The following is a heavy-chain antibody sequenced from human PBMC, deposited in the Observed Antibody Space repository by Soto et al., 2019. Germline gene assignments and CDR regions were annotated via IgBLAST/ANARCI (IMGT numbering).Heavy chain of an antibody. CDR3: TRGGVTLSYYCAMGV. Sequence: EVQLLESEGGLVQPGRSLRLSCAASGFIFSDYAMSWVRQAPGKGLEWVSALSGSGSSTYYADSVKGRFTISRDNLKNTVSLQMNILPAEDTALYYCTRGGVTLSYYCAMGVWGHVRTDTVSS. CDR1: GFIFSDYA. CDR2: LSGSGSST. V-gene: IGHV3-23*01. D-gene: IGHD2-21*02. J-gene: IGHJ6*02.